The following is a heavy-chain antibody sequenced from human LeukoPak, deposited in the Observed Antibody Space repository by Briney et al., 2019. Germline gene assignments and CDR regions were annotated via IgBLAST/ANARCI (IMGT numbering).Heavy chain of an antibody. Sequence: GGSLRLSCAASGFTFSNVWMAWVRQAPGKGLEWVANINQDGSTKQYVDSVRGRFTISRDNAKNSLYLQMSSLTAEDTGLYHCARDMKGNLDYWGQGTLVTVSS. CDR1: GFTFSNVW. D-gene: IGHD1-14*01. CDR2: INQDGSTK. CDR3: ARDMKGNLDY. V-gene: IGHV3-7*01. J-gene: IGHJ4*02.